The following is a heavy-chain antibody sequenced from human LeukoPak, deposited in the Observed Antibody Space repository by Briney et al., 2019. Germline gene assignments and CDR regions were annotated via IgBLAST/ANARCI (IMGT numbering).Heavy chain of an antibody. CDR2: FDPEDGET. V-gene: IGHV1-24*01. CDR3: ATRSGGLESAFDI. D-gene: IGHD3-10*01. Sequence: ASVKVSCKASGYTFTSYGISWVRQAPGKGLEWMGGFDPEDGETIYAQKFQGRVTMTEDTSTDTAYMELSSLRSEDTAVYYCATRSGGLESAFDIRGQGTMVTVSS. CDR1: GYTFTSYG. J-gene: IGHJ3*02.